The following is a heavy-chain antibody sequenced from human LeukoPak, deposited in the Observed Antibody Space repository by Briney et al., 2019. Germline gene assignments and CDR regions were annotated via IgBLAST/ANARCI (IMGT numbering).Heavy chain of an antibody. CDR2: IYNSGST. CDR1: GGSISSYY. D-gene: IGHD3-22*01. Sequence: PSETLSLTCSVSGGSISSYYWSWIRQPPGKGLEWIGYIYNSGSTNYNPSLKSRVTISVDTSKNQFSLKLSSVTAADTAVYYCARQMIVVVITSFDYWGQGTLVTVSS. V-gene: IGHV4-59*08. J-gene: IGHJ4*02. CDR3: ARQMIVVVITSFDY.